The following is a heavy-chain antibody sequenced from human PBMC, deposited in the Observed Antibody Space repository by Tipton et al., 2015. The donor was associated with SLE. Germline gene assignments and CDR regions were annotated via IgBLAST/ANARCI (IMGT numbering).Heavy chain of an antibody. CDR1: GASISSYY. CDR2: IYYSGST. D-gene: IGHD2-2*01. J-gene: IGHJ4*02. V-gene: IGHV4-59*01. Sequence: LSLTCTVSGASISSYYWSWIRQPPGKGLEWIGYIYYSGSTNYNPSLKSRVTISVDTSKNQFSLKLSSVTTADTAVYYCARRVVPDYWGQGTLVTVSS. CDR3: ARRVVPDY.